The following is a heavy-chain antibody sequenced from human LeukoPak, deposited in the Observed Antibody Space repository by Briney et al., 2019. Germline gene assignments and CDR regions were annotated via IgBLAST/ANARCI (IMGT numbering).Heavy chain of an antibody. V-gene: IGHV3-53*01. CDR3: IVFGDSNH. Sequence: GGSLRLSCAASGLTGSHNYVSWVRQAPGKGLEWVSAIHTSGDTYYADSVKGRFTISRDTSKNTLYLQINSLRVEDTAVYYCIVFGDSNHWGQGTLVTVSS. CDR1: GLTGSHNY. J-gene: IGHJ5*02. D-gene: IGHD4-17*01. CDR2: IHTSGDT.